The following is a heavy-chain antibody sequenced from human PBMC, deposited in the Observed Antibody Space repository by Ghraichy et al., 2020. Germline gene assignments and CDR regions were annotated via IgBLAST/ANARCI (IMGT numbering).Heavy chain of an antibody. CDR3: ARDSPYGDYVEFDY. Sequence: ASVKVSCKASGYTFTGYYMHWVRQAPGQGLEWMGWINPNSGGTNYAQKFQGRVTMTRDTSISTAYMELSRLRSDDTAVYYCARDSPYGDYVEFDYWGQGTLVTVSS. V-gene: IGHV1-2*02. J-gene: IGHJ4*02. D-gene: IGHD4-17*01. CDR1: GYTFTGYY. CDR2: INPNSGGT.